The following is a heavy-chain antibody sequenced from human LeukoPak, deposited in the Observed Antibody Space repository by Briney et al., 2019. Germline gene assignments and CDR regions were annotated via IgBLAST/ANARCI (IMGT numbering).Heavy chain of an antibody. CDR3: ATTGGYPDY. J-gene: IGHJ4*02. Sequence: KPSETLSLTCTVSGGSISSYYWSWIRQPPGKGLEWIGCIYYSGSTNYNPSLKSRVTISVDTSKNQFSLKLSSVTAADTAVYYCATTGGYPDYWGQGTLVTVSS. V-gene: IGHV4-59*01. CDR2: IYYSGST. D-gene: IGHD1-14*01. CDR1: GGSISSYY.